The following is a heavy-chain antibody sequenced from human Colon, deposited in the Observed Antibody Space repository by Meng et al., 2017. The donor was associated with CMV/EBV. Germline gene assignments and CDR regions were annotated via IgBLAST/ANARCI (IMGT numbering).Heavy chain of an antibody. CDR2: ISPYNGNT. J-gene: IGHJ4*02. CDR1: GYTFTTYT. V-gene: IGHV1-18*01. Sequence: ASVKVSCKASGYTFTTYTMAWVRQAPGQGLEWMGLISPYNGNTKYAQRLQDRVTMTTDTSTRTAYMELRSLRSDDTAVYYCARGNGYFDYWGQGTLVTVSS. CDR3: ARGNGYFDY.